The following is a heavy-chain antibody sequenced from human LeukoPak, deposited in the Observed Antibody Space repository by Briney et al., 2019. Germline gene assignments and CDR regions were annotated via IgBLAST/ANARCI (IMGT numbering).Heavy chain of an antibody. CDR3: ARDPGYGSVAP. CDR1: GGAFSSYA. J-gene: IGHJ5*02. D-gene: IGHD3-10*01. V-gene: IGHV1-69*13. CDR2: IIPIFGTA. Sequence: ASVKVSCKASGGAFSSYAISWVRQAPGQGLEWMGGIIPIFGTANYAQKFQGRVTITADESTSTAYMELSSLRSEDTAVYYCARDPGYGSVAPWGQGTLVTVSS.